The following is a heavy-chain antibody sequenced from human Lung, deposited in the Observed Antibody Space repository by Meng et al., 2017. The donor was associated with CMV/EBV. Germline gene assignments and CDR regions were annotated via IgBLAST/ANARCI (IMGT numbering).Heavy chain of an antibody. CDR3: ARLFHTSLGTNYYYGMDV. J-gene: IGHJ6*02. CDR1: GYTFTGYN. V-gene: IGHV1-2*02. Sequence: ASVKVSXKASGYTFTGYNIHWVRQAPGQGLEWMGWINPHSGDTKYAQKFQGRVTLTTDTSINTAYMEVSRLKSDDTAVFFCARLFHTSLGTNYYYGMDVWGLGTTVXVS. D-gene: IGHD3-10*01. CDR2: INPHSGDT.